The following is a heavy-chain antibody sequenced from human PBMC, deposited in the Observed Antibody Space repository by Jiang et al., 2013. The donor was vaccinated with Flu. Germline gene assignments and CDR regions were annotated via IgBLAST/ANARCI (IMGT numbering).Heavy chain of an antibody. CDR3: SREGRGTGGAQDY. CDR1: GYSFTKYA. Sequence: SGAEVKKPGASVKVSCRASGYSFTKYAIHWIRQAPGQGLEWVGWIDTGNGNIKYSQNFQDRVTITRDTSANIIYMDLSSLTSEDTAMYYCSREGRGTGGAQDYWGQGTLVTVPS. J-gene: IGHJ4*02. V-gene: IGHV1-3*04. CDR2: IDTGNGNI. D-gene: IGHD3/OR15-3a*01.